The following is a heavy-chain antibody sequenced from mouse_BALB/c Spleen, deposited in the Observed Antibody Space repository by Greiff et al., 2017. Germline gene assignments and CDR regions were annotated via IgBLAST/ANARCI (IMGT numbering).Heavy chain of an antibody. Sequence: QVQLQQSGAELVRPGTSVKISCKASGYTFTNYWLGWVKQRPGHGLEWIGDIYPGGGYTNYNEKFKGKATLTADTSSSTAYMQLSSLTSEDSAVYFCARKGDYEGKFAYWGQGTLVTVSA. CDR1: GYTFTNYW. D-gene: IGHD2-4*01. J-gene: IGHJ3*01. CDR3: ARKGDYEGKFAY. V-gene: IGHV1-63*02. CDR2: IYPGGGYT.